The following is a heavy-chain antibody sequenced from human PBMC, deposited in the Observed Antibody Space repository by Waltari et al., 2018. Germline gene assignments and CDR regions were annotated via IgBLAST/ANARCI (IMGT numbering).Heavy chain of an antibody. V-gene: IGHV1-69*10. Sequence: QVQLVQSGAEVKKPGSSVKVSCKASGGTFSSYAISWVRQAPGQGLEWMGGIIPILGIANYEQKFQGRVTITADKSTSTAYMELSSLRSEDTAVYYCARDPRGTIAAAGNYYYYYYMDVWGKGTTVTVSS. J-gene: IGHJ6*03. D-gene: IGHD6-13*01. CDR3: ARDPRGTIAAAGNYYYYYYMDV. CDR1: GGTFSSYA. CDR2: IIPILGIA.